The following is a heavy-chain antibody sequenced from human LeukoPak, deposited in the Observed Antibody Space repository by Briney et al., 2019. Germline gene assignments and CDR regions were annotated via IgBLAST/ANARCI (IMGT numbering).Heavy chain of an antibody. V-gene: IGHV4-39*01. CDR1: GGSISSSSYY. CDR3: ARHSSSSSWLPYYYYGMDV. CDR2: IYYSGST. Sequence: SETLSLTCTVPGGSISSSSYYWGWIRQPPGKGLEWIGSIYYSGSTYYNPSLKSRVTISVDTSKNQFSLKLSSVTAADTAVYYCARHSSSSSWLPYYYYGMDVWGQGTTVTVSS. J-gene: IGHJ6*02. D-gene: IGHD6-13*01.